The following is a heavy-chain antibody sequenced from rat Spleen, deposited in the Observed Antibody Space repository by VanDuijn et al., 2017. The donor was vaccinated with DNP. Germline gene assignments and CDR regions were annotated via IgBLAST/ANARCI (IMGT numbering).Heavy chain of an antibody. V-gene: IGHV3-1*01. CDR2: ISYSGYT. D-gene: IGHD1-1*01. CDR1: GYSITSNY. Sequence: EVQLQESGPGLVKPSQSLSLTCSVTGYSITSNYWAWIRKFPGNKMEWMGYISYSGYTGYNPSLKSRISIARDTSKNQFFLQLNSVTTEDTATYYCARYSGYYWYLDFWGPGTMVTVSS. J-gene: IGHJ1*01. CDR3: ARYSGYYWYLDF.